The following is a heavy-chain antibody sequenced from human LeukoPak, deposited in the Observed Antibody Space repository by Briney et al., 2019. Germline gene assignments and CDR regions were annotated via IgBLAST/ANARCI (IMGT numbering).Heavy chain of an antibody. V-gene: IGHV4-4*07. CDR3: ATGPTWLDP. CDR2: IDTSGTT. Sequence: SETLSLTCTVSGGSISTSYWNWIRQPAGKGLEWIGRIDTSGTTNYNPSLRSRVTMSVDTSKNQFSLNLRSVIAADTAVYYCATGPTWLDPWGQGTLVTVSS. J-gene: IGHJ5*02. CDR1: GGSISTSY.